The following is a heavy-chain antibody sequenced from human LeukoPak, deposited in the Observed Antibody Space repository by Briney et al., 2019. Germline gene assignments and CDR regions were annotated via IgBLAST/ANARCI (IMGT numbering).Heavy chain of an antibody. D-gene: IGHD4-17*01. CDR2: IYYSGST. Sequence: PSQTLSLTCTVSGGSISSGGYYWSWIRQHPGKGLEWIGYIYYSGSTYYNPSLKSRVTISVDTSKNQFSLKLSSVTAADTAVYYCARAPGDYSNWFDPWGQGTLVTVSS. J-gene: IGHJ5*02. CDR1: GGSISSGGYY. V-gene: IGHV4-31*03. CDR3: ARAPGDYSNWFDP.